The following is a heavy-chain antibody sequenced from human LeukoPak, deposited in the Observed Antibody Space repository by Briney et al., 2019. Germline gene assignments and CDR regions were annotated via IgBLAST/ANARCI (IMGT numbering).Heavy chain of an antibody. CDR3: ARDAGGAFGNYIDYFDY. V-gene: IGHV3-33*01. J-gene: IGHJ4*02. CDR2: IWYDGTNI. CDR1: GLILSSYG. D-gene: IGHD4-11*01. Sequence: GGSLRLSCAASGLILSSYGIHWVRQAPGKGLEWVAVIWYDGTNIYYGDSVKGRFSISRDNSKNTVYLQMDSLRAEDTAVYYCARDAGGAFGNYIDYFDYWGQGTLVTVSS.